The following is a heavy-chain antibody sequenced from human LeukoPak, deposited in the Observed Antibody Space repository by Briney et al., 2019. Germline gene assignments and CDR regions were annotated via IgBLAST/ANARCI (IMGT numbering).Heavy chain of an antibody. J-gene: IGHJ4*02. CDR1: GGTFSSYA. CDR3: ARDQVLGYYYDSSGYFGY. Sequence: SVKVSCKASGGTFSSYAISWVRQAPGQGLEWMGGIIPIFGTANYAQKFQGRVTMTTDTSTSTAYMELRSLRSDDTAVYYCARDQVLGYYYDSSGYFGYWGQGTLVTVSS. D-gene: IGHD3-22*01. V-gene: IGHV1-69*05. CDR2: IIPIFGTA.